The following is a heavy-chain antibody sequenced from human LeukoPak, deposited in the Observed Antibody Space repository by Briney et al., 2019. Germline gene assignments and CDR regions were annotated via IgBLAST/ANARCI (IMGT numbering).Heavy chain of an antibody. CDR1: GGTFSSYT. CDR2: IIPILGIA. Sequence: SVKVSCKASGGTFSSYTISWVRQAPGQGLEWMGRIIPILGIANYAQKFQGRVTITADKSTSTAYMELSSLRSEDTAVYYCARDKFGSSSWSYYFDYWGQGTLVTVSS. J-gene: IGHJ4*02. V-gene: IGHV1-69*04. CDR3: ARDKFGSSSWSYYFDY. D-gene: IGHD6-13*01.